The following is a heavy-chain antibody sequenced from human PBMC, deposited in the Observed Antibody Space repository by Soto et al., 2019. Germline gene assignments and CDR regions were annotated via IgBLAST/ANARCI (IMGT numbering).Heavy chain of an antibody. CDR3: AKGVDHAFWSGYYSAVGWFDP. J-gene: IGHJ5*02. D-gene: IGHD3-3*01. Sequence: SETLSLTCVVSGFSIISGYYWGFVRQPPGKGLEWIGTIYQSGSTFYNPSLKSRVTISVDTSKNQFSLRLSSVTAEDTAVYYYAKGVDHAFWSGYYSAVGWFDPWGQGTLVTVSS. V-gene: IGHV4-38-2*01. CDR1: GFSIISGYY. CDR2: IYQSGST.